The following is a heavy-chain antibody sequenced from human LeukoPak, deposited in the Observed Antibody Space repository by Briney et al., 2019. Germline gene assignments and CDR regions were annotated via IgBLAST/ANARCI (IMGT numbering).Heavy chain of an antibody. D-gene: IGHD5-24*01. CDR3: VRGWRIMDV. CDR2: VSTNGGAT. Sequence: GGSLRLSCSASGFTFSNYPMHWVRQAPGKGLEYVPVVSTNGGATYYADSVKGRPTISTDNSKTTVYLQSSSLRGEDTAMYYCVRGWRIMDVWGQGTTVTVSS. V-gene: IGHV3-64D*06. CDR1: GFTFSNYP. J-gene: IGHJ6*02.